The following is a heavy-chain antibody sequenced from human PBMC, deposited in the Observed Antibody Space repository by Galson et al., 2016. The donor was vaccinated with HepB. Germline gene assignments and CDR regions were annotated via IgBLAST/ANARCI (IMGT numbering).Heavy chain of an antibody. CDR3: TRVHREGIAAAGLQI. CDR2: INTDGSST. D-gene: IGHD6-13*01. CDR1: GFPFSKYW. V-gene: IGHV3-74*01. Sequence: SLRLSCAASGFPFSKYWMHWVRQAPGKGLVWVSRINTDGSSTTYADSVKGRFTISRDNAENTLYLQMNSLRAEDTALYYCTRVHREGIAAAGLQIWGQGTLVTVSS. J-gene: IGHJ4*02.